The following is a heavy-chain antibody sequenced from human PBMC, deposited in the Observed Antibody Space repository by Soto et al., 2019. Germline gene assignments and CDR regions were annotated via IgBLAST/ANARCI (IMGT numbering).Heavy chain of an antibody. D-gene: IGHD2-15*01. J-gene: IGHJ5*02. CDR3: ARDRSGGGNWLDP. Sequence: ASVKVSCKASGYTFTSYAMHWVRQAPGQRLEWMGWINAGNGNTKYSQKFQGRVTITRDTSASTAYMELSSLRSEDTAVYYCARDRSGGGNWLDPWGQGTLVTVSS. CDR2: INAGNGNT. V-gene: IGHV1-3*01. CDR1: GYTFTSYA.